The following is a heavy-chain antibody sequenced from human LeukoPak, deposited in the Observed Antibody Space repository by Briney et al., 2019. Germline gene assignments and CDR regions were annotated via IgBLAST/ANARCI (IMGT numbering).Heavy chain of an antibody. CDR3: ARSQYSYDFFDY. J-gene: IGHJ4*02. CDR2: IYYSGST. V-gene: IGHV4-59*08. Sequence: KASETLSLTCTVSGGSISYYYWTWIRQPPGKGLEWIGSIYYSGSTNYNPSLKSRVTISVDTSKNQFSLKLSPVTAADTAMYYCARSQYSYDFFDYWGQGTLVTVSS. D-gene: IGHD5-18*01. CDR1: GGSISYYY.